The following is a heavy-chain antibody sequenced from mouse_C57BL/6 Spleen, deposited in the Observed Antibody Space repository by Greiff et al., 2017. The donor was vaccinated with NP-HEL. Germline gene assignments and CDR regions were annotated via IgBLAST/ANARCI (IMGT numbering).Heavy chain of an antibody. CDR1: GYTFTSYW. D-gene: IGHD2-4*01. J-gene: IGHJ4*01. CDR3: ARMGDYEDYAMDY. CDR2: INPSSGYT. V-gene: IGHV1-7*01. Sequence: QVHVKQSGAELAKPGASVKLSCKASGYTFTSYWMHWVNQRPGQGLEWIGYINPSSGYTKYNQKFKDKATLTADKSSSTAYMQLSSLTYEDSAVYYCARMGDYEDYAMDYWGQGTSVTVSS.